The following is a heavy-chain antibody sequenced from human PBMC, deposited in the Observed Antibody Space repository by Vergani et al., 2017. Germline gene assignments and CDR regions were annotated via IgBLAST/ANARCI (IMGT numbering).Heavy chain of an antibody. J-gene: IGHJ3*02. CDR2: VDPEDGET. Sequence: EVQLVQSGAEVKKPGATVKISCKVSGYTFTDYYMHWVQQAPGKGLEWMGLVDPEDGETIYAEKFQGRVTITADTSTDTAYMELSSLRSEDTAVYYCARRSSYYDSSGRLDDAIDIWGEGTMVTVSS. CDR3: ARRSSYYDSSGRLDDAIDI. CDR1: GYTFTDYY. V-gene: IGHV1-69-2*01. D-gene: IGHD3-22*01.